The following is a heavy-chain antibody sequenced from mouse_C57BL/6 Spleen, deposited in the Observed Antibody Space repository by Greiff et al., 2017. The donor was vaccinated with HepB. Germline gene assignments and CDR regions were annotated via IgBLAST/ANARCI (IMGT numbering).Heavy chain of an antibody. Sequence: VKLQQPGAELVKPGASVKLSCKASGYTFTSYWMQWVKQRPGQGLEWIGEIDPSDSYTNYNQKFKGKATLTVDTSSSTAYMQLSSLTSEDSAVYYCARWDGSSYDYAMDYWGQGTSVTVSS. V-gene: IGHV1-50*01. CDR3: ARWDGSSYDYAMDY. J-gene: IGHJ4*01. CDR2: IDPSDSYT. D-gene: IGHD1-1*01. CDR1: GYTFTSYW.